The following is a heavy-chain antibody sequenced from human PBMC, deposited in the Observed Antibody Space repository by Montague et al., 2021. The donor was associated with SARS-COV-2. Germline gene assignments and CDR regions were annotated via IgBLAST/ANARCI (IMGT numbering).Heavy chain of an antibody. V-gene: IGHV4-31*03. CDR3: ARVRRFYYLDY. J-gene: IGHJ4*02. D-gene: IGHD3-16*01. Sequence: TLSLTCTVYGTSIRSSSCYWTWNRQHPGKVLEWKGNIFHTGRAYYXXSLETRVNISVDTSNNLFSLRLSSVTAADTGMYFCARVRRFYYLDYWGQGTLVTVSS. CDR2: IFHTGRA. CDR1: GTSIRSSSCY.